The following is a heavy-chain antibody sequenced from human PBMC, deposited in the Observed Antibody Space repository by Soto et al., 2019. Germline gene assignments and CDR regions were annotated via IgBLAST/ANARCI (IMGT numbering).Heavy chain of an antibody. CDR1: GGTFSSYT. D-gene: IGHD3-10*01. CDR3: ARIYYGSGSSSIDY. V-gene: IGHV1-69*02. Sequence: QVQLVQSGAEVKKPGSSVKVSCKASGGTFSSYTISWVRQAPGQGLEWMGRIIPILGIANYAQKCQGRVTITADKSTSTAYMELSSLRSEDTAVYYCARIYYGSGSSSIDYWGQGTLVTVSS. J-gene: IGHJ4*02. CDR2: IIPILGIA.